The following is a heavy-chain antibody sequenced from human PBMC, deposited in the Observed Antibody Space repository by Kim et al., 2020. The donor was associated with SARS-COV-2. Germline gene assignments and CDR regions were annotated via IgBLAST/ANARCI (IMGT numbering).Heavy chain of an antibody. Sequence: GGSLRLSCAASGFIFRNYAMTWVRQAPGKGLEWVSIISGSGGNTYYADSVKGRFTISRDNSKNTLDLQMNSLRGEDTAVYSCARDVRGTRAFDVWGQGTLVAVSS. V-gene: IGHV3-23*01. CDR2: ISGSGGNT. D-gene: IGHD1-1*01. CDR3: ARDVRGTRAFDV. CDR1: GFIFRNYA. J-gene: IGHJ3*01.